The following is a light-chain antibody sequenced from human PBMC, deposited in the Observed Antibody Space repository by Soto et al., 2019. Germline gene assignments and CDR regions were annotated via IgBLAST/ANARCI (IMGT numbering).Light chain of an antibody. CDR3: DSYTTSSTVV. J-gene: IGLJ2*01. V-gene: IGLV2-18*02. Sequence: QSALTQPPSVSGSPGQSVTISCTGTSSDIGFYNRVSWYQQTPGTAPKLLIYEVGNRPSGVPDRFSGSKSGNTASLTISGLQPEEEADYYCDSYTTSSTVVFGGGTKLTVL. CDR1: SSDIGFYNR. CDR2: EVG.